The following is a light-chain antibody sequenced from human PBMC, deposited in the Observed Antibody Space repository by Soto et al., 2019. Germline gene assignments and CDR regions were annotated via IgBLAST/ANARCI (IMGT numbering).Light chain of an antibody. CDR1: QSVSSD. J-gene: IGKJ4*01. Sequence: EIVMTQSPAPLSVSPWERATLSCRASQSVSSDLAWYQEKPGQAPSILIYDASNRATGIPARFSGSGSGTDFTLTISSLETGDFAVYYCQQRSNWTLTFGEGTKVDI. V-gene: IGKV3-11*01. CDR2: DAS. CDR3: QQRSNWTLT.